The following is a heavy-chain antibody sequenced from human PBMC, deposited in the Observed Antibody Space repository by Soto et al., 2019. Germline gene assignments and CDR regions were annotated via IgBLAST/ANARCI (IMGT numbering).Heavy chain of an antibody. CDR3: VKDEDV. CDR2: VSGSGGST. V-gene: IGHV3-23*01. CDR1: GFTFSSYA. J-gene: IGHJ6*02. Sequence: GGSLRLSCAASGFTFSSYAMSWVRQAPGKGLEWVSAVSGSGGSTYYADSVKGRFTISRDNSKNTMYMQINNLRAEYTVVYYFVKDEDVWGQGTTVTVSS.